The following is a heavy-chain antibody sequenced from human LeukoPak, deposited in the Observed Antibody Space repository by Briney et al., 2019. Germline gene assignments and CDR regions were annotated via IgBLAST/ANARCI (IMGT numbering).Heavy chain of an antibody. CDR1: GFSFSLYD. V-gene: IGHV3-33*07. Sequence: GGSLRLSCVASGFSFSLYDMYWVRQAPGKGLEWVAGIWFDGSNKYYADSVKGRLSVSRDNSKNTVYLQMNSLGAEDTAVYYCARDLFSHFVSSGSRSYTVGYWGQGTLVIVSS. D-gene: IGHD3-10*01. CDR3: ARDLFSHFVSSGSRSYTVGY. CDR2: IWFDGSNK. J-gene: IGHJ4*02.